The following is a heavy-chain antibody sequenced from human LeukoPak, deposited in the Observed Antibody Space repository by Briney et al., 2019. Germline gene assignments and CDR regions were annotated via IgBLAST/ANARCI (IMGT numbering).Heavy chain of an antibody. V-gene: IGHV4-4*07. Sequence: SETLSLTCTVSGGSISSYYWSWIRQPAGKGLEWIGRIYTSGSTNYNPSLKSRVTMSVDTSKNQFSLKLSSVTAADTAVYYCARRGTTTVYYYYYYMDVWGKGTTVTISS. CDR2: IYTSGST. D-gene: IGHD1-1*01. CDR1: GGSISSYY. CDR3: ARRGTTTVYYYYYYMDV. J-gene: IGHJ6*03.